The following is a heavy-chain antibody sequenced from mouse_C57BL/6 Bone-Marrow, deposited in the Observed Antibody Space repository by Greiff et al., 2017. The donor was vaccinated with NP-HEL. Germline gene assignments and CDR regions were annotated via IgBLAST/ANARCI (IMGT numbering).Heavy chain of an antibody. Sequence: VQLQQPGTELVKPGASVKLSCKASGYTFTSYWMHWVKQRPGQGLEWIGNINPSNGGTNYNEKFKSKATLTVDKSSSTAYMQLSSLTSEDSAVYYCARWGAYRLYAMDYWGQGTSVTVSS. V-gene: IGHV1-53*01. CDR2: INPSNGGT. CDR1: GYTFTSYW. CDR3: ARWGAYRLYAMDY. J-gene: IGHJ4*01. D-gene: IGHD2-14*01.